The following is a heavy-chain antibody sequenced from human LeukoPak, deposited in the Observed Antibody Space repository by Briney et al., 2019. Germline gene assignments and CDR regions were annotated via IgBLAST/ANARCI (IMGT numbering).Heavy chain of an antibody. D-gene: IGHD3-9*01. Sequence: SETLSLTCTVSGGSISSYYWSWIRQPPGKGLEWIGYIYYSGSTNYNPSLKSRVTISVDTSKNQFSLKLSSVTAADTAVYYCARHRDPYYDILTGYYSGLSVGDWGQGTLVTVSS. CDR3: ARHRDPYYDILTGYYSGLSVGD. CDR2: IYYSGST. CDR1: GGSISSYY. V-gene: IGHV4-59*08. J-gene: IGHJ4*02.